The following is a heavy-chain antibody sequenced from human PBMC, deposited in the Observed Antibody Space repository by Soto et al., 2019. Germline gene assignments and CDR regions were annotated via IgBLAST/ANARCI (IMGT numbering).Heavy chain of an antibody. J-gene: IGHJ4*02. D-gene: IGHD6-19*01. V-gene: IGHV3-43*01. Sequence: DVQLVESGGVVVQPGGSLRLSCAASGFTFDDYTMHWVRQAPGKGLEWVSLISWDGGSTYYADSVKGRFTISRDNSKNSLYLQMNSLRTEDTALYYCANLQTGYSSGWHENFDYWGQGTLVTVSS. CDR1: GFTFDDYT. CDR2: ISWDGGST. CDR3: ANLQTGYSSGWHENFDY.